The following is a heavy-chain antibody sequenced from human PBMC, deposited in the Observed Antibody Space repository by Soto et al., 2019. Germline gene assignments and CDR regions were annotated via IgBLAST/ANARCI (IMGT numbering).Heavy chain of an antibody. D-gene: IGHD2-15*01. CDR2: ISSSSSYI. CDR3: ARGCCSGGSCYSGAFDI. CDR1: GFTFSSYS. J-gene: IGHJ3*02. V-gene: IGHV3-21*01. Sequence: GGSLRLSCAASGFTFSSYSMNWVRQAPGKGLEWVSSISSSSSYIYYEDSVKGRFTISRDNAKNSLYLQMNSLRAEDTAVYYCARGCCSGGSCYSGAFDIWGQGTMVTVSS.